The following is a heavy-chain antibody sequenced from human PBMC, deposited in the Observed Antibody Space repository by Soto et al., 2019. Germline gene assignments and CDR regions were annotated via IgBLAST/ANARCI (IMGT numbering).Heavy chain of an antibody. V-gene: IGHV1-18*01. Sequence: QVQLVQSGAEGKKPGASVKVSCKASGYTFFNYGISWVRQAPGQALEWMGWISAYNGNRNYAGKFQGRATMTTETSTSTAYMELRSLRSDDTAVYYCARDGITRAGSFDYWGQGTLVTVSS. CDR1: GYTFFNYG. CDR2: ISAYNGNR. D-gene: IGHD6-19*01. J-gene: IGHJ4*02. CDR3: ARDGITRAGSFDY.